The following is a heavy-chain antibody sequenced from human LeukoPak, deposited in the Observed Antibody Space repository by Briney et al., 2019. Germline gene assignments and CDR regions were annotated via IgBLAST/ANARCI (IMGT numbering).Heavy chain of an antibody. CDR1: GFTVSSNY. CDR3: ATLGYCSSTSCYGLRDAFDI. V-gene: IGHV3-53*01. Sequence: PGGSLRLSCAASGFTVSSNYMSWVRQAPGKGLEWVSVIYSGGSTYYADSVKGRFTISRDNSKNTLYLQMNSLGAEDTAVYYCATLGYCSSTSCYGLRDAFDIWGQGTMVTVSS. J-gene: IGHJ3*02. CDR2: IYSGGST. D-gene: IGHD2-2*01.